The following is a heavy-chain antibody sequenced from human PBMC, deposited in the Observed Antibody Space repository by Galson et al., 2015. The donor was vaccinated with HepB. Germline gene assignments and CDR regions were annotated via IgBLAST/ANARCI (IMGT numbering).Heavy chain of an antibody. Sequence: SLRLSRAASGFTFDDYAIHWVRQAPGKGLEWVSGISWNSGSIGYADSVKGRFTISRDNAKNSLYLQMNSLRPEDTAFYCAKVYTSSWYYYGMDVWGQGTTVTVSS. J-gene: IGHJ6*02. CDR1: GFTFDDYA. CDR2: ISWNSGSI. CDR3: AKVYTSSWYYYGMDV. D-gene: IGHD6-13*01. V-gene: IGHV3-9*01.